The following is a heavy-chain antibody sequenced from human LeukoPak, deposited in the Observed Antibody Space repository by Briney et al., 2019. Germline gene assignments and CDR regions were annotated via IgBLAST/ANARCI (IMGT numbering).Heavy chain of an antibody. V-gene: IGHV4-59*01. CDR1: GASITTYY. Sequence: PTETLSLTCTVSGASITTYYWSWLRQPPGKGLEWVGSIYYSGITNYNPSLKSRVTISVDTSKNQLSLRLASVTAADTAVYYCARGRTTYYSDSTGYYRDAFDIWGQGTKVTVSS. CDR3: ARGRTTYYSDSTGYYRDAFDI. J-gene: IGHJ3*02. D-gene: IGHD3-22*01. CDR2: IYYSGIT.